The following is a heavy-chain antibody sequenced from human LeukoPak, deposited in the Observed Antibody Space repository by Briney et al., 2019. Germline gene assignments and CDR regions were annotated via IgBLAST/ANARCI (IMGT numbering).Heavy chain of an antibody. V-gene: IGHV5-51*01. CDR2: IYSGDFDT. J-gene: IGHJ4*02. D-gene: IGHD5-12*01. CDR3: ASGGKTWLVDY. CDR1: GYSFTNYW. Sequence: GESLKISCKGSGYSFTNYWIGWVRQMPGKGLEWMGFIYSGDFDTRYNPSFQGQVTISADKSISTAYLQWTSLKASDTAMYYCASGGKTWLVDYWGQGTLVTVSS.